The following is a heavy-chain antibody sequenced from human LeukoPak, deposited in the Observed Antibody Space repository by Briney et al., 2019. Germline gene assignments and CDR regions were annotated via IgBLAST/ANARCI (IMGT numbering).Heavy chain of an antibody. Sequence: PGGSLRLSCAASGFTFSDYYMSWIRQAPGKGLEWVSTIYRGGSTYYADSVKGRFTISRDNSKNTVYLQINTLRVEDTAVYYCARGGLETAVKYFFDYWGQGTLITVSS. CDR1: GFTFSDYY. V-gene: IGHV3-66*01. D-gene: IGHD1-1*01. CDR3: ARGGLETAVKYFFDY. J-gene: IGHJ4*02. CDR2: IYRGGST.